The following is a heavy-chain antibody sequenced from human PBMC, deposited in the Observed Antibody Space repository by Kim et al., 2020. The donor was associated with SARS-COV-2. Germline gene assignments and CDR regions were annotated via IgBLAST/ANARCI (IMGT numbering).Heavy chain of an antibody. CDR1: GFTFSSYG. J-gene: IGHJ4*02. CDR3: AKEDGVVGATPWYFDY. CDR2: ISYDGSNK. D-gene: IGHD1-26*01. Sequence: GGSLRLSCAASGFTFSSYGMHWVRQAPGKGLEWVAVISYDGSNKYYADSVKGRFTISRDNSKNTLYLQMNSLRAEDTAVYYCAKEDGVVGATPWYFDYWGQGTLVTVSS. V-gene: IGHV3-30*18.